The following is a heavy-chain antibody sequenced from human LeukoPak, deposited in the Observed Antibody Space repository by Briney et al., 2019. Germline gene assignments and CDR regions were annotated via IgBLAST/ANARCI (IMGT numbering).Heavy chain of an antibody. CDR1: GFTFRSYW. Sequence: GGSLRLSCAASGFTFRSYWMAWVRQAPGKGLEWVANIKPDGSEKYYVDSVKGRFTISRDNAKNSLYLQMNSLRVGDTAVYYCARSVAGFDYWGQGILVTVSS. V-gene: IGHV3-7*03. J-gene: IGHJ4*02. CDR3: ARSVAGFDY. D-gene: IGHD6-19*01. CDR2: IKPDGSEK.